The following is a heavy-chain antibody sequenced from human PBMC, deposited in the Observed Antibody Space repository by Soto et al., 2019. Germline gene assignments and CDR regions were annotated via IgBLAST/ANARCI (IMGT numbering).Heavy chain of an antibody. CDR3: ARGLVGGGVQLWVHYYYYMDV. CDR1: GYTFTSYD. V-gene: IGHV1-8*01. Sequence: ASVKVSCKASGYTFTSYDINWVRQATGQGLEWMGWMNPNSGNTGYAQKFQGRVTMTRNTSISTAYMELSSLRSEDTAVYYCARGLVGGGVQLWVHYYYYMDVWGKGTTVTVSS. CDR2: MNPNSGNT. J-gene: IGHJ6*03. D-gene: IGHD5-18*01.